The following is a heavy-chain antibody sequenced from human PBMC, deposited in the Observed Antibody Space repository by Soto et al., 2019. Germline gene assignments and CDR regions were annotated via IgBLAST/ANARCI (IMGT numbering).Heavy chain of an antibody. CDR2: ISYDGSNK. V-gene: IGHV3-30*18. CDR1: GFTFSSYG. Sequence: GGSLRLSCAASGFTFSSYGMHWVRQAPGKGLEWVAVISYDGSNKYYADSVKGRFTISRDNSKNTLYLQMNSLRAEDTAVYYCAKDPYSSSSNVDYWGQGTLVTVSS. D-gene: IGHD6-6*01. CDR3: AKDPYSSSSNVDY. J-gene: IGHJ4*02.